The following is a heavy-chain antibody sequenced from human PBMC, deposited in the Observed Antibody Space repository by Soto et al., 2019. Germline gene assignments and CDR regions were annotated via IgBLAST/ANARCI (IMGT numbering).Heavy chain of an antibody. V-gene: IGHV1-8*01. CDR3: ARGLGRYCGGDCRGMDV. CDR2: MNPNSGNT. J-gene: IGHJ6*02. CDR1: GYTFTSYD. D-gene: IGHD2-21*02. Sequence: QVQLVQSGAEVKKPGASVKVSCKASGYTFTSYDINWVRQATGQGLEWMGWMNPNSGNTGYAQKFQGRGTMTRNTSISTAYMELSSLRSEDTAVYYCARGLGRYCGGDCRGMDVWGQGTTVTVSS.